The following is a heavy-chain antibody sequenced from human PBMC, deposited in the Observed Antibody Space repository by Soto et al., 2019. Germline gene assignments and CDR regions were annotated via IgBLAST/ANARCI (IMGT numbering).Heavy chain of an antibody. D-gene: IGHD2-21*02. CDR3: ARAGVTPHFFDY. J-gene: IGHJ4*02. V-gene: IGHV3-53*01. CDR2: FESGGSI. CDR1: GFSVRTNY. Sequence: GGSLRLSCAASGFSVRTNYMSWVRQAPGKGLEWVSVFESGGSIYYADSVKGRFIISRDYAKNTVYLQMNSLRADDTAVYYCARAGVTPHFFDYWGKGTLVTVS.